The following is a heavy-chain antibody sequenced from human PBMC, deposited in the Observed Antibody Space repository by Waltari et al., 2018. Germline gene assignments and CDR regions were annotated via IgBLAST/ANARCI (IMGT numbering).Heavy chain of an antibody. J-gene: IGHJ4*02. Sequence: QVTLRESGPALVKPTQTLTLTCTFSGFSLSTSGMCVSWIRQPPGKALEWLARIDWDDDKYYSTSMKTRLTISKDHSKNQVVVKMTNMDSVDTATYYCARIAYNWNWDYWGQGTLVTVSS. CDR2: IDWDDDK. CDR3: ARIAYNWNWDY. CDR1: GFSLSTSGMC. V-gene: IGHV2-70*15. D-gene: IGHD1-7*01.